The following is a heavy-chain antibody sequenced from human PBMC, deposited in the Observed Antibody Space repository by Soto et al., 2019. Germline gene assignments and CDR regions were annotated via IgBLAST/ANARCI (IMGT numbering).Heavy chain of an antibody. CDR2: IYYSGST. J-gene: IGHJ4*02. CDR1: GGSISSSSYY. CDR3: ARHPGFGEPYIDY. V-gene: IGHV4-39*01. Sequence: QLQLQESGPGLVKPSETLSLTCTVSGGSISSSSYYWGWIRQPPGKGLEWIGSIYYSGSTYYNPSLKSRVTISVDTSKNQFSLKLSSVTAADTAVYYCARHPGFGEPYIDYWGQGTLVTVSS. D-gene: IGHD3-10*01.